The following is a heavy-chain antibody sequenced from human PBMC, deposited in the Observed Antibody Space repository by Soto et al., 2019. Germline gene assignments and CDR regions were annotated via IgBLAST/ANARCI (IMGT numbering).Heavy chain of an antibody. J-gene: IGHJ5*02. V-gene: IGHV1-46*01. Sequence: ASVQVSCKAPGDTFTSYYLNWVRQAPGQGLEWMGVINPHGGSTKYAQKFQGRITMTRDTSRSTVYMELSSLRSDDTAIYYCARSSGGNFGIIIEGSNWFDPWGQGTLVTVS. D-gene: IGHD3-3*01. CDR3: ARSSGGNFGIIIEGSNWFDP. CDR2: INPHGGST. CDR1: GDTFTSYY.